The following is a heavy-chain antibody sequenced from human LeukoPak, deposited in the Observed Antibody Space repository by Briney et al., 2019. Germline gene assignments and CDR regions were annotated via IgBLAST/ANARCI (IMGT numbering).Heavy chain of an antibody. CDR1: GDSVSSNSAA. V-gene: IGHV6-1*01. CDR3: ARASSGYDYYYYYYMDV. CDR2: TYYRSKWYN. J-gene: IGHJ6*03. D-gene: IGHD5-12*01. Sequence: PSQTLSLTCAISGDSVSSNSAAWNWIRQSPSRGLEWLGRTYYRSKWYNDYAVSVKSRITINPDTSKNQFSLQLNSVAPEDTAVYYCARASSGYDYYYYYYMDVWGKGTTVTVSS.